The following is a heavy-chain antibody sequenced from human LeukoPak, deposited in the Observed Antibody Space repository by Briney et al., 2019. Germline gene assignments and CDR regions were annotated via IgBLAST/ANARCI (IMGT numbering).Heavy chain of an antibody. CDR2: INPSGGST. V-gene: IGHV1-46*01. Sequence: ASVKVSCKASGYTFTSYYMHWVRQAPGQGLEWMGIINPSGGSTSYAQKFQGRVTMTRDTSTSTVYMELSSLRSEDTAVYYCAGGTGYDILTGYADPSQRHNWFDPWGQGTLVTVSS. D-gene: IGHD3-9*01. J-gene: IGHJ5*02. CDR1: GYTFTSYY. CDR3: AGGTGYDILTGYADPSQRHNWFDP.